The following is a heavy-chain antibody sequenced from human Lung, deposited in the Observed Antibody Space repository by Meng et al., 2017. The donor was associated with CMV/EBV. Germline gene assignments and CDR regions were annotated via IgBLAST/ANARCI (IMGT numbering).Heavy chain of an antibody. Sequence: SXPLSLXCAVYGGSFSGYYWSWIRQPPGKGLEWIGEINPSGSTNYNPSLKSRVTISVDTSKNQFSLRLSSVTAADTALYYCARGILPQRGSTVPTPDYWGQGXLVTVSS. CDR1: GGSFSGYY. CDR3: ARGILPQRGSTVPTPDY. CDR2: INPSGST. D-gene: IGHD4-11*01. V-gene: IGHV4-34*01. J-gene: IGHJ4*02.